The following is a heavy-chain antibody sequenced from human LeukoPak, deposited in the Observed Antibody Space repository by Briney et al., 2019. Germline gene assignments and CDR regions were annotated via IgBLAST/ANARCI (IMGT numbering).Heavy chain of an antibody. CDR2: IRFDGTKT. CDR1: GFTFSSYG. D-gene: IGHD6-13*01. V-gene: IGHV3-30*02. CDR3: AKDRTSIAAAAVEYY. Sequence: GGYLRLSCEASGFTFSSYGMHWVRQAPGKGLEWVAFIRFDGTKTDYADSVKGRFTISRDNSKNTLYLQMNSLRAEDTAVYYCAKDRTSIAAAAVEYYWGQGTLVTVSS. J-gene: IGHJ4*02.